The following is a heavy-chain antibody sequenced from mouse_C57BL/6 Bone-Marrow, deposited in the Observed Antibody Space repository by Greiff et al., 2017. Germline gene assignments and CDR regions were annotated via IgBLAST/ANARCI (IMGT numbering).Heavy chain of an antibody. CDR2: IDPSDSET. Sequence: QVQLQQPGAELVRPGSSVKLSCKASGYTFTSYWMHWVKQRPIQGLEWIGNIDPSDSETHYNQKFKDKATLTGDKSSSTAYMQLSSLTSEDSAVYYCARIVDFYWYFDVWGTGTTGTVSS. CDR1: GYTFTSYW. V-gene: IGHV1-52*01. J-gene: IGHJ1*03. CDR3: ARIVDFYWYFDV.